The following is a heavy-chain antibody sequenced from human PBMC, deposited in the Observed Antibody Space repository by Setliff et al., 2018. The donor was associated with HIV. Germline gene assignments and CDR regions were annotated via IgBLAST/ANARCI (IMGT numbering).Heavy chain of an antibody. CDR2: IYYSGST. J-gene: IGHJ4*02. CDR1: GGSISDSRYY. D-gene: IGHD1-26*01. CDR3: ARPVEMANREFDF. V-gene: IGHV4-39*01. Sequence: SETLSLTCTVSGGSISDSRYYWGWIRQPPGKGLEWIGNIYYSGSTYYNPSHKSRVTISVDTSKNQFSLKLSSVTAADTAVYYCARPVEMANREFDFWGQGTQVTVS.